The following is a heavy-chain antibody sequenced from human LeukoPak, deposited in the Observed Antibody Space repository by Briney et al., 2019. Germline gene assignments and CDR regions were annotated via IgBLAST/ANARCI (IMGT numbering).Heavy chain of an antibody. J-gene: IGHJ3*02. CDR2: IRSKAYGGTP. CDR3: TCDAFDI. V-gene: IGHV3-49*04. Sequence: PGRSLRLSCTTSGFTFGVYAMSWVRQAPGKGLEWVGFIRSKAYGGTPDYAASVKGRFTISRDDSKSIAYLQMDSLKTEDTAVYYCTCDAFDIWGQGTMVTVSS. CDR1: GFTFGVYA.